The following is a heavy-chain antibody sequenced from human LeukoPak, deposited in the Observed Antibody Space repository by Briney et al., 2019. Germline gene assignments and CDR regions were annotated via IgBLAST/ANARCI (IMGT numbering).Heavy chain of an antibody. D-gene: IGHD4-17*01. Sequence: PSETLSLTCAVSGYSISSAYFWGWVRQPPGKGLEWIGSISHSGTTYYKPSLKSRVTISLDTSKNQFSLNLISVTAADTAVYYCARHWNDNGDYVGWFDPWGQGTLVTVSS. V-gene: IGHV4-38-2*01. J-gene: IGHJ5*02. CDR2: ISHSGTT. CDR1: GYSISSAYF. CDR3: ARHWNDNGDYVGWFDP.